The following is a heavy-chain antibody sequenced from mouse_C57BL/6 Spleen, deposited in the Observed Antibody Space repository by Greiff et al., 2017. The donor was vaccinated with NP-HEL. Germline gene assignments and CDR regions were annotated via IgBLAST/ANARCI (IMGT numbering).Heavy chain of an antibody. J-gene: IGHJ2*01. D-gene: IGHD1-1*01. CDR2: IYPYNGVS. CDR1: GYSFTGYY. V-gene: IGHV1-31*01. Sequence: VHVKQSGPELVKPGASVKISCKASGYSFTGYYMHWVKQSHGNILDWIGYIYPYNGVSSYNQKFKGKATLTVDKSSSTAYMELRSLTSEDSAVYYCASTTVEDYFDYWGQGTTLTVSS. CDR3: ASTTVEDYFDY.